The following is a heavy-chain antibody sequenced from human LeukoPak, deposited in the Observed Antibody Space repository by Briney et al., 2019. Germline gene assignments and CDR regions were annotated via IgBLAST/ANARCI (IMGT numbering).Heavy chain of an antibody. CDR1: GFTFSSYS. Sequence: GGSLRLSCAASGFTFSSYSMNWVRQAPGKGLEWVSYISSSSSTVYYADSVKGRFTISRDNAKNSLYLQMNSLRAEDTAVYYCARALRYFDWLSTSPEYNWFDPWGQGTLVTVSS. J-gene: IGHJ5*02. D-gene: IGHD3-9*01. CDR2: ISSSSSTV. V-gene: IGHV3-48*01. CDR3: ARALRYFDWLSTSPEYNWFDP.